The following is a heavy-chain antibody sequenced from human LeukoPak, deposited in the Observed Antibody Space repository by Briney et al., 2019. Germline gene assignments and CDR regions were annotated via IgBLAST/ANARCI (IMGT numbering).Heavy chain of an antibody. CDR2: INHTGNT. CDR3: ASVLNDYFDY. Sequence: PSETLSLTCAVYGASFGGYYWSWIRQPPGKGLEWLGEINHTGNTNYNPSLKSRVTMSVDTSKNQFSLELSSVTAVDTAVYYCASVLNDYFDYWGQGTLVTVSS. CDR1: GASFGGYY. J-gene: IGHJ4*02. D-gene: IGHD3-10*01. V-gene: IGHV4-34*01.